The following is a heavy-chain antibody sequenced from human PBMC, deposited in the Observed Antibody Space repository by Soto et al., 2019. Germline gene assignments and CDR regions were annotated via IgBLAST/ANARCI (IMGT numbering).Heavy chain of an antibody. CDR3: ARAGSPILGSSSFIDY. D-gene: IGHD6-6*01. CDR2: ISAYNGNT. V-gene: IGHV1-18*01. J-gene: IGHJ4*02. CDR1: GYTFTSYG. Sequence: ASVKVSCKASGYTFTSYGISWVRQAPGQGLEWMGWISAYNGNTNYAQKLQGRVTMTTDTSTSTAYMELRSLRSDDTAVYYCARAGSPILGSSSFIDYWGQGTLVTVSS.